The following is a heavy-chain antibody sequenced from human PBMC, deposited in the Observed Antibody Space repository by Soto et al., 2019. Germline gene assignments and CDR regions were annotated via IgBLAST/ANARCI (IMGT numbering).Heavy chain of an antibody. CDR2: IDPSDSYT. V-gene: IGHV5-10-1*01. D-gene: IGHD1-20*01. CDR1: GYRFTSYW. CDR3: ARVYGFYDY. Sequence: GESLKISCQGSGYRFTSYWISWVRQMPGKGLEWMGRIDPSDSYTNYSPSFQGHVTISADKSISTAYLQWGSLKASDTAMYYCARVYGFYDYWGQGTLVTVSS. J-gene: IGHJ4*02.